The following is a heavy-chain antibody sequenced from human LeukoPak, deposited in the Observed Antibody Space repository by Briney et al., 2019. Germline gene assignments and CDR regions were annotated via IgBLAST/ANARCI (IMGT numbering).Heavy chain of an antibody. CDR2: IRSKAYGGTT. J-gene: IGHJ4*02. V-gene: IGHV3-49*03. D-gene: IGHD6-6*01. CDR1: GFTFGDYA. Sequence: GRSLRLSCTASGFTFGDYAMNWFRQAPGKGLEWVGFIRSKAYGGTTEYAASVKGRSTISRDDSKSIAYLQMNSLKTEDTAVYYCARVSIAARGFDYWGQGTLVTVSS. CDR3: ARVSIAARGFDY.